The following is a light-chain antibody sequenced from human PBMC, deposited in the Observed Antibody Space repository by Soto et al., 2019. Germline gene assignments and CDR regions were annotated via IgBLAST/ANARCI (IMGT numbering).Light chain of an antibody. CDR2: DAS. CDR3: QQYESLPPGFT. CDR1: QGISNY. J-gene: IGKJ2*01. V-gene: IGKV1-33*01. Sequence: DIRMTQSPSSLSASVGDRVTITCQASQGISNYLSWYQQRPGKAPKLLIYDASNLETGVPSRFSGSGSGTDFTFTISSLQPEDIGTYYCQQYESLPPGFTFGQGTILEIK.